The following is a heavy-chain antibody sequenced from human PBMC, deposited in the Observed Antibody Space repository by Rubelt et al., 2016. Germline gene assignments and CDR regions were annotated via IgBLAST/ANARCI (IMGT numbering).Heavy chain of an antibody. CDR1: GYTFTSYS. CDR3: ARDLDVRGEIDY. Sequence: QVQLVQSGAEVKKPGASVKVSCKASGYTFTSYSMHWVRQAPGQGHEWMGIINPRGGSTSYAQKFQGMATRTRDTSTSTVDMELSSLRSEDTAVYYCARDLDVRGEIDYGGQGTLVTVSS. V-gene: IGHV1-46*03. D-gene: IGHD3-16*01. J-gene: IGHJ4*02. CDR2: INPRGGST.